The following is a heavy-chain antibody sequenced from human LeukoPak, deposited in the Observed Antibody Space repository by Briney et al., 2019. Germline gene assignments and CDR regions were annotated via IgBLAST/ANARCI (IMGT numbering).Heavy chain of an antibody. Sequence: GGSLRLSCAASGFTFSSYGMHWVRQAPGKGLEWVAVIWYDGSNKYYADSVKGRFTISRDNSKNTLYLQMNSLRAEDTAVYYCARDKGGYYDSSGYDNYDYWGQGTLVTVSS. CDR3: ARDKGGYYDSSGYDNYDY. CDR2: IWYDGSNK. J-gene: IGHJ4*02. D-gene: IGHD3-22*01. CDR1: GFTFSSYG. V-gene: IGHV3-33*01.